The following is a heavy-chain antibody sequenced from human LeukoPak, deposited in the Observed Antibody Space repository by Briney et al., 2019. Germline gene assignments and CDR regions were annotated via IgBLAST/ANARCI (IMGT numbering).Heavy chain of an antibody. D-gene: IGHD2-2*02. CDR1: GGSISSYY. CDR3: ARAGYQLLYSGGTDFDY. CDR2: IYYSGST. V-gene: IGHV4-59*08. Sequence: KTSETLSLTCTVSGGSISSYYWSWIRQPPGKGLEWIGYIYYSGSTNYNPSLKSRVTISVDTSKNQFSLKLSSVTAADTAVYYCARAGYQLLYSGGTDFDYWGQGTLVTVSS. J-gene: IGHJ4*02.